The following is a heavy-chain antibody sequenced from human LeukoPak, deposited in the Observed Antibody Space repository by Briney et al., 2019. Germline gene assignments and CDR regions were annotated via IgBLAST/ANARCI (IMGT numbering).Heavy chain of an antibody. CDR1: GYTFTSYY. D-gene: IGHD6-25*01. CDR3: ARGDGSSGRVFDY. CDR2: INPSGGST. V-gene: IGHV1-46*01. Sequence: ASVKVSCKASGYTFTSYYMHWVRQAPGQDLEWMGIINPSGGSTNYAQKFQGRVTITRDMSTSTVYMELSSLISEDTAVYYCARGDGSSGRVFDYWGQGTLVTVSS. J-gene: IGHJ4*02.